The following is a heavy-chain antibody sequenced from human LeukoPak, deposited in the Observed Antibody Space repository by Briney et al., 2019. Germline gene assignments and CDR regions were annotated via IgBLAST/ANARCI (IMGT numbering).Heavy chain of an antibody. J-gene: IGHJ4*02. CDR1: GFTFSTYS. D-gene: IGHD3-10*01. Sequence: GGSLRLSCAASGFTFSTYSMNWVRQAPGKGPEWVSGISSSGSSTYYAESVKGRFTISRDNFKNMLYLQMNSLRAEDTAVYYCAKKDGSGSWYYYFDYWGQGSLVTVSS. CDR2: ISSSGSST. V-gene: IGHV3-23*01. CDR3: AKKDGSGSWYYYFDY.